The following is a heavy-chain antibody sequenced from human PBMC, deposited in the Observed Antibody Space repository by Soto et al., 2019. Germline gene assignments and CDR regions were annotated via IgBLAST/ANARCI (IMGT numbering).Heavy chain of an antibody. Sequence: GGSLRLSCAASGFTFSSYAMHWVRQAPGKGLEWVAVISYDGSNKYYADSVKGRFTISRDNSKNTLYLQMNSLRAEDTAVYYCAGCITIFGVVIMSYGMDVWGQGTTVTVSS. J-gene: IGHJ6*02. CDR2: ISYDGSNK. V-gene: IGHV3-30-3*01. D-gene: IGHD3-3*01. CDR3: AGCITIFGVVIMSYGMDV. CDR1: GFTFSSYA.